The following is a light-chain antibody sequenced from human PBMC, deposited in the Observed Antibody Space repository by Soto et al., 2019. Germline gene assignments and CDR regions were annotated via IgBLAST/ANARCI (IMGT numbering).Light chain of an antibody. CDR3: LSFTTTSTHV. CDR2: EVN. J-gene: IGLJ1*01. Sequence: QSPLNQPASLSGSPGQSINISCTGTISDIGTYDYVCWFQQHPGKAPKLMISEVNNRPSGVSNRFSGSKSGNTAYLTISGLQVEDEAEYFCLSFTTTSTHVFGTGTKVTVL. V-gene: IGLV2-14*01. CDR1: ISDIGTYDY.